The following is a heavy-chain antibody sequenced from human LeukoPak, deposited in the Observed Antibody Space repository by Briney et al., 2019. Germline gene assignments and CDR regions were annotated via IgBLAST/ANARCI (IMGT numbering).Heavy chain of an antibody. CDR2: ISSDGSTT. CDR1: GFPFSSFW. D-gene: IGHD5-18*01. V-gene: IGHV3-74*01. Sequence: GGSLSLSCAASGFPFSSFWMHWARQAPGKGLVWVSRISSDGSTTSYADCVKGRFTISRDNAKNTLYLQMNSLRAEDTAVYYCARGNTAMVTWGQGTLVTVSS. CDR3: ARGNTAMVT. J-gene: IGHJ4*02.